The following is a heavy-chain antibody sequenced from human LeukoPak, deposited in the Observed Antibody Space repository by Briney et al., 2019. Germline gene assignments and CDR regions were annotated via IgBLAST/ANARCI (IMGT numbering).Heavy chain of an antibody. D-gene: IGHD3-10*01. CDR2: INPNSGGT. Sequence: GASVKVSCKASGYTFTGYYMHWVRQAPGQGLEWMGWINPNSGGTNYAQKFQGRITMTRDTSISTAYMELSRLRSDDTAVYYCASSPKPPGYYGSGSYYGGGDYFDYWGQGTLVTVSS. CDR1: GYTFTGYY. CDR3: ASSPKPPGYYGSGSYYGGGDYFDY. V-gene: IGHV1-2*02. J-gene: IGHJ4*02.